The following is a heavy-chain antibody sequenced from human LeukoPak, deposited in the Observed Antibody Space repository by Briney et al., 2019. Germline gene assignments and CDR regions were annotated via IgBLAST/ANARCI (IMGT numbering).Heavy chain of an antibody. V-gene: IGHV3-48*01. D-gene: IGHD2-2*01. CDR2: ISSSSSTI. Sequence: GGSLRLSCAASGFTFSTYSLNWVRQAPGKGLEWVSYISSSSSTIYYADSVKGRFTISRDNAKNSLYLQMSSLRAEDTAVYYCAKEWRIVVVPAAISGWGQGTLVTVSS. CDR1: GFTFSTYS. J-gene: IGHJ4*02. CDR3: AKEWRIVVVPAAISG.